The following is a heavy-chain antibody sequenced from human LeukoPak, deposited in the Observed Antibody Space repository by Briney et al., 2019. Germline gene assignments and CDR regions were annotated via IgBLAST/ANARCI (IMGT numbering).Heavy chain of an antibody. D-gene: IGHD3-22*01. CDR1: GYIFINYY. J-gene: IGHJ4*02. V-gene: IGHV1-69*06. Sequence: ASVKVSCKASGYIFINYYIHWVRQAPGQGLEWMGGIIPIFGTANYAQKFQGRVTITADKSTSTAYMELSSLRSEDTAVYYCARDGNPNYYDSSGYFFDYWGQGTLVTVSS. CDR3: ARDGNPNYYDSSGYFFDY. CDR2: IIPIFGTA.